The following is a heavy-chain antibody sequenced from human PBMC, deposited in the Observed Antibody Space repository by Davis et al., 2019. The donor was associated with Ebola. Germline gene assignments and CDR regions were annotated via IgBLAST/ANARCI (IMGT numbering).Heavy chain of an antibody. CDR3: ARGSGLDSFDY. CDR1: GGSFSGYY. V-gene: IGHV4-34*01. CDR2: INHSGST. Sequence: PSETLSLTCAVYGGSFSGYYWSWIRQPPGKGLEWIGEINHSGSTNYNPSLKSRVTISVDTSKNQFSLKLSSVTAADTAVYYCARGSGLDSFDYWGQGTLVTVSS. D-gene: IGHD3-10*01. J-gene: IGHJ4*02.